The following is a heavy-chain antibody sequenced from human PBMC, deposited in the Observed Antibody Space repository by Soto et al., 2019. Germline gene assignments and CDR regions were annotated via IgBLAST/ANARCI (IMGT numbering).Heavy chain of an antibody. CDR3: ARLPVDTSMIYWFDP. D-gene: IGHD5-18*01. CDR2: IYYSGNT. Sequence: TSETLSLTCTVSGDSVTSGNHYWSWIRQPPGKGLEWIGYIYYSGNTNYSPSLKSRVTISLDTSNNQFSLKVSSVTAADTAVYYCARLPVDTSMIYWFDPWGQGTLVTVSS. CDR1: GDSVTSGNHY. J-gene: IGHJ5*01. V-gene: IGHV4-61*01.